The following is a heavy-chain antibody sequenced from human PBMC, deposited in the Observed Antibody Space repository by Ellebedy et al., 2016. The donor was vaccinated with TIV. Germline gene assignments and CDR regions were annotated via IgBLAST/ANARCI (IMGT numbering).Heavy chain of an antibody. CDR1: GFTFDDYG. CDR2: INWNGGST. V-gene: IGHV3-20*04. D-gene: IGHD6-13*01. CDR3: ARYGSSWYLGSTDY. J-gene: IGHJ4*02. Sequence: PGGSLRLSCAASGFTFDDYGMSWVRQAPGKGLEWVSGINWNGGSTGYGDSVKGRFTISRDNAKNSLYLQMKSLRAEDTALYYCARYGSSWYLGSTDYWGQGTLVTVSS.